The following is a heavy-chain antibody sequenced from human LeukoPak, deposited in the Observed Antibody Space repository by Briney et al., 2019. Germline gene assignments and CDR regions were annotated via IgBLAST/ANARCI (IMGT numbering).Heavy chain of an antibody. CDR1: GFTFSSSW. CDR2: INQDGGDK. D-gene: IGHD2-21*02. CDR3: ARYCGGACYENYGVFDM. J-gene: IGHJ3*02. Sequence: GGSLRLSCATSGFTFSSSWMSWLRQAPGKGLEWVANINQDGGDKYYVDSVKGRFTISRDNAQKSLYLQMNSLRAEDTALYYCARYCGGACYENYGVFDMRGQGTRVTVSS. V-gene: IGHV3-7*01.